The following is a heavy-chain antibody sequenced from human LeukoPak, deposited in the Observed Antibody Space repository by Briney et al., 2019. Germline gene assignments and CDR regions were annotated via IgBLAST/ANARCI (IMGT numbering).Heavy chain of an antibody. D-gene: IGHD2-15*01. V-gene: IGHV3-48*04. Sequence: GGSLRLSCVGSGFTFSIYSMNWVRQAPGKGLEWVSYISSSSNIIHYTDPVKGRFTISRDNAKNSLYLHMNSLRADDTAVYYCARGGSCSGGNCKYTRKEIGYWGQGTLVTVSS. J-gene: IGHJ4*02. CDR2: ISSSSNII. CDR1: GFTFSIYS. CDR3: ARGGSCSGGNCKYTRKEIGY.